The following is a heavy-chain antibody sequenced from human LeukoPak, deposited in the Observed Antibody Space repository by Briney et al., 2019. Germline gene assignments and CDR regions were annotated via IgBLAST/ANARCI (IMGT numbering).Heavy chain of an antibody. CDR1: GFTFSSYS. J-gene: IGHJ4*02. CDR3: ARDGDYGDYEDY. Sequence: GGSLRLSCAASGFTFSSYSMNWVRQAPGKGLEWVSSISSSSSYIYYADSVKGRFTISRDNSKNTLYLQMNSLRAEDTAVYYCARDGDYGDYEDYWGQGTLVTVSS. V-gene: IGHV3-21*04. CDR2: ISSSSSYI. D-gene: IGHD4-17*01.